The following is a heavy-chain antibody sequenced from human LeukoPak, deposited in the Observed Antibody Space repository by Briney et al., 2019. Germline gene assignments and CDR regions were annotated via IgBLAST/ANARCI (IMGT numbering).Heavy chain of an antibody. D-gene: IGHD5-18*01. Sequence: GGSLRLSCTASGFTFSSYAMSWVRQAPGKGLEWVSAISGSGGSTYYADSVKGRFTISRDMSKSTLYLQMNSLGAEDTAVYFCAKQRGYSYGYSFDYWGQGTLVTVSS. J-gene: IGHJ4*02. CDR2: ISGSGGST. CDR1: GFTFSSYA. CDR3: AKQRGYSYGYSFDY. V-gene: IGHV3-23*01.